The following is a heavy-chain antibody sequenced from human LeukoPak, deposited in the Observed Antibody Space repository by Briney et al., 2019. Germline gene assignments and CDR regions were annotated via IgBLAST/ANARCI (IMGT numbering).Heavy chain of an antibody. V-gene: IGHV3-21*05. CDR2: IGHMSRDI. J-gene: IGHJ4*02. Sequence: PGGSLRLSCAASGFTFNIYGINWVRQAPGKGLEWISYIGHMSRDIYYADSVRGRFTVSRDNAKNSLFLQMNSLRVQDTAVYFCARARRATGPDYWGRGTLVTVAS. CDR3: ARARRATGPDY. CDR1: GFTFNIYG. D-gene: IGHD4-11*01.